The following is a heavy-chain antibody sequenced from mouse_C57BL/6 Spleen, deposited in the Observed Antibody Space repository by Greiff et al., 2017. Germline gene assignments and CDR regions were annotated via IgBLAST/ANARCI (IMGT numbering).Heavy chain of an antibody. CDR2: LWGGGST. J-gene: IGHJ4*01. V-gene: IGHV2-9*01. D-gene: IGHD1-1*01. Sequence: VMLVESGPGLVAPSQSLSITCTVSGFSLTSYGVDWVRQPPGQGLEWLGVLWGGGSTNYNSALLSRLSISKDNAKSQVVLKMNSLQTDDTAMYDCAKQGIYGSSYYYAMDYWGQGTSVTVSS. CDR3: AKQGIYGSSYYYAMDY. CDR1: GFSLTSYG.